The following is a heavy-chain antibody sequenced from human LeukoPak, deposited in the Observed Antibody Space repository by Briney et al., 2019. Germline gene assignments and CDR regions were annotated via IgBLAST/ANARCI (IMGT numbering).Heavy chain of an antibody. D-gene: IGHD2-15*01. J-gene: IGHJ4*02. V-gene: IGHV4-4*02. CDR1: GGSISSGYW. Sequence: PSGTLSLTCAVSGGSISSGYWWSWVRQPPMKGLEWIGEIIDRGSTNYNPSLKGRITISLDKTKNQFSLNVNSVTAADTAVYYCATYGPTSGGYTFEYWGQGILVTVSS. CDR2: IIDRGST. CDR3: ATYGPTSGGYTFEY.